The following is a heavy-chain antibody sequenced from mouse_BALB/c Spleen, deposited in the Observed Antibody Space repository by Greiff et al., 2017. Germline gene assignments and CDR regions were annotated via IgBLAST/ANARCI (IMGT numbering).Heavy chain of an antibody. D-gene: IGHD2-4*01. Sequence: EVHLVESGGGLVQPGGSRKLSCAASGFTFSDYGMAWVRQAPGKGPEWVAFISNLAYSIYYADTVTGRFTISRENAKNTLYLEMSSLRSEDTAMYYCARDGGDYDPFDYWGQGTTLTVSS. CDR2: ISNLAYSI. CDR1: GFTFSDYG. CDR3: ARDGGDYDPFDY. V-gene: IGHV5-15*02. J-gene: IGHJ2*01.